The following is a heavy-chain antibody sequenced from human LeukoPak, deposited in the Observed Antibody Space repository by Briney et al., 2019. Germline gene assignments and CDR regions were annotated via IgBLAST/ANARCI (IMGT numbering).Heavy chain of an antibody. V-gene: IGHV4-59*01. J-gene: IGHJ4*02. CDR3: ARVGWDSSSWYYFDY. D-gene: IGHD6-13*01. Sequence: SETLSLTCTVSGGSISSSYWSWIRQPPGKGLEWIGYIYYSGSTNYNPSLKSRVTISVDTSKNQFSLKLSSVTAADTAVYYCARVGWDSSSWYYFDYWGQGTLVTVSS. CDR2: IYYSGST. CDR1: GGSISSSY.